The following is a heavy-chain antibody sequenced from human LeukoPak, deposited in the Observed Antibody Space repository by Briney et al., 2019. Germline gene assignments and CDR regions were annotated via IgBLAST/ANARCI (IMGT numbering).Heavy chain of an antibody. D-gene: IGHD1-26*01. CDR1: RFTFSSYD. V-gene: IGHV3-23*01. CDR2: ISGSGGST. CDR3: AKKANSGSYFSPDY. J-gene: IGHJ4*02. Sequence: GGSLRLSCAASRFTFSSYDMHWVRQATGKGLEWVSAISGSGGSTYYADSVKGRFTISRDNSKNTLYLQMNSLRAEDTAVYYCAKKANSGSYFSPDYWGQGTLVTVSS.